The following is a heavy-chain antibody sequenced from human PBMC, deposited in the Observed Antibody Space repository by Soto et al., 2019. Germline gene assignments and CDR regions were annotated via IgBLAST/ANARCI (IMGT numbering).Heavy chain of an antibody. J-gene: IGHJ4*02. D-gene: IGHD3-10*01. CDR2: IYYSGST. CDR1: GGSISSGGYY. V-gene: IGHV4-31*03. Sequence: PSETLSLTCTVSGGSISSGGYYWSWIRQHPGKGLEWIGYIYYSGSTYYNPSLKSRVTISVDTSKNQFSLKLSSVTAADTAVYYCARLGVTMVRGVITKPKGFDYWGQGTLVTVSS. CDR3: ARLGVTMVRGVITKPKGFDY.